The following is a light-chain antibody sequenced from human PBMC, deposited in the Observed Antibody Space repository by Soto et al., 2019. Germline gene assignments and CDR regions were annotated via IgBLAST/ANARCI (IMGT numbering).Light chain of an antibody. CDR3: SSYGGRYNYV. V-gene: IGLV2-8*01. J-gene: IGLJ1*01. CDR1: STDVGGFNY. CDR2: EVS. Sequence: QSALTQPPSAAGSPGQSVTISCTGTSTDVGGFNYVSWYQQYPGKAPKLMIYEVSKRPSGVPDRFSGSKSGNTASLTVSGLQAEDEAEYYCSSYGGRYNYVVGSGTKLTV.